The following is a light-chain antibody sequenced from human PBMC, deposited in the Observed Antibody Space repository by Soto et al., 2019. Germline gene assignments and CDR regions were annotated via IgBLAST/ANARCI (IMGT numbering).Light chain of an antibody. CDR1: SSDVGGYNF. J-gene: IGLJ1*01. CDR3: SSYRSSSTPVCV. CDR2: EVN. V-gene: IGLV2-14*01. Sequence: QSVLTQPASVSGSPGQPITISCTGTSSDVGGYNFVSWYQQYPGKAPKLIIFEVNNRPSGISSRFSGSKSGNTASLTISGLQAEDEADYYCSSYRSSSTPVCVFGSGTKLTVL.